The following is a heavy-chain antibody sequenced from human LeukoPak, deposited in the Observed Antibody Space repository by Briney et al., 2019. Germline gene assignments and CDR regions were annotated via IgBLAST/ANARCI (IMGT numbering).Heavy chain of an antibody. D-gene: IGHD3-22*01. CDR2: INTVATYI. CDR1: GFTFTSFS. V-gene: IGHV3-21*01. J-gene: IGHJ4*02. CDR3: ARLRRNGDSGGFYYYYDY. Sequence: GGSLRLSCAASGFTFTSFSFNWVRQAPGKGLEWVSSINTVATYIYYADSVRGRFTISRDKAKNSVYLQMDSLRAEDTGVYYCARLRRNGDSGGFYYYYDYWGQGTLVTVSS.